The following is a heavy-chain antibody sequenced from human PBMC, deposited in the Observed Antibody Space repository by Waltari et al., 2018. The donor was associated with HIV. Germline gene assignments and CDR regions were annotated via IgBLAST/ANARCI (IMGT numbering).Heavy chain of an antibody. Sequence: QVQLVQSGAEVKKPGASVKVSCKASGYTFTSYYMHWVRQAPGQGLEWMGIINPSGGSTSYAQKFQGRVTMTRDTSTSTVYMELSSLRSEDTAVYYCASSLSPTGLFDYWGQGTLVTVSS. CDR1: GYTFTSYY. CDR3: ASSLSPTGLFDY. D-gene: IGHD3-16*01. V-gene: IGHV1-46*01. CDR2: INPSGGST. J-gene: IGHJ4*02.